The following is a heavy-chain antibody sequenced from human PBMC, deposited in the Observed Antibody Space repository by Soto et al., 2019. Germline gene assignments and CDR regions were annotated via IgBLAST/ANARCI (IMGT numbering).Heavy chain of an antibody. J-gene: IGHJ4*02. Sequence: GGSLRLSCTASGFTFTTYSMNWVRQAPGKGLEWVSAISSESRQKYYADSVRGRFTISRDNAKNSLYLQMNSLRAEDTAVYYWARVPDKFGIAAGWGQGSLVTVSS. CDR3: ARVPDKFGIAAG. V-gene: IGHV3-21*01. D-gene: IGHD6-13*01. CDR1: GFTFTTYS. CDR2: ISSESRQK.